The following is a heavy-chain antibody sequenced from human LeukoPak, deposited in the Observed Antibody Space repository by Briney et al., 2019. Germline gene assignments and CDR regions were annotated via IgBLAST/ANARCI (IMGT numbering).Heavy chain of an antibody. J-gene: IGHJ4*02. CDR3: ARAGGRTTVTSPLVDY. Sequence: QPGRSLRFSCAASGFTFSSYAMHWVRQAPGKGLEWVAVISYDGSNKYYADSVKGRFTISRDNSKNTLYLQMNSLRAEDTAVYYCARAGGRTTVTSPLVDYWGQGTLVTVSS. D-gene: IGHD4-17*01. CDR1: GFTFSSYA. CDR2: ISYDGSNK. V-gene: IGHV3-30-3*01.